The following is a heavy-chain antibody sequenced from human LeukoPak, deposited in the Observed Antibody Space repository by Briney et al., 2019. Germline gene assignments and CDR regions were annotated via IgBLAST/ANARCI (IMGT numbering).Heavy chain of an antibody. CDR1: GFTFDDYG. Sequence: PGGSLRLSCAASGFTFDDYGMSWVRQARGKGVEWVSGINWNGGRKVYADCVKGGITISRDNGKNSLYVKMKSLRAGETALYYCARSSHPPPPDYYDSSGYRGYFDYWGQGTLVTVSS. J-gene: IGHJ4*02. D-gene: IGHD3-22*01. CDR2: INWNGGRK. V-gene: IGHV3-20*04. CDR3: ARSSHPPPPDYYDSSGYRGYFDY.